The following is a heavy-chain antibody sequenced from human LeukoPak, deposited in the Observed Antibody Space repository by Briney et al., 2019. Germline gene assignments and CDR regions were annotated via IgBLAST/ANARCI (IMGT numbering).Heavy chain of an antibody. D-gene: IGHD3-22*01. CDR1: GYTFTGYY. CDR3: ARENYYDSCGYYGI. J-gene: IGHJ4*02. V-gene: IGHV1-2*06. Sequence: GASVKVSCKASGYTFTGYYMHWVRQAPGQGLEWIGRINPNSGGTNYAQKFQGRVTMTRDTSISTAYMELSRLRSDDTAVYYCARENYYDSCGYYGIWGQGTLVTVSS. CDR2: INPNSGGT.